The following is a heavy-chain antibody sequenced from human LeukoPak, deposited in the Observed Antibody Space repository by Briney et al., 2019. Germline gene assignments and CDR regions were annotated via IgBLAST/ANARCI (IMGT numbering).Heavy chain of an antibody. D-gene: IGHD6-19*01. J-gene: IGHJ4*02. CDR2: INPNSGGT. Sequence: GASVKVSCKASGYTFTGYYMHWVRQAPGQGLERMVWINPNSGGTNYAQKFQGRVTMTRDTSISTAYMELSRLRSDDTAVHYCASYISGWGYYFDYWGQGTLVTVSS. CDR1: GYTFTGYY. CDR3: ASYISGWGYYFDY. V-gene: IGHV1-2*02.